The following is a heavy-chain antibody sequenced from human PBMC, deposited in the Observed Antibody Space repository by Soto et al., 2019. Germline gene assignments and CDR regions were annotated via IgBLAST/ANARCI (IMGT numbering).Heavy chain of an antibody. CDR3: ARANIVVVVADTGNAFDI. D-gene: IGHD2-15*01. CDR1: GGSITNGDYF. Sequence: QVQLQEAGPGLVKPSQTLSLTCTVSGGSITNGDYFWNWIRQSPGKGLEWIGFIYHTGTTYYNPSLRSRVSMSVDTSKNPFSLTVNSVTATDTGVYYCARANIVVVVADTGNAFDIWGQGTMVTVSS. V-gene: IGHV4-30-4*01. J-gene: IGHJ3*02. CDR2: IYHTGTT.